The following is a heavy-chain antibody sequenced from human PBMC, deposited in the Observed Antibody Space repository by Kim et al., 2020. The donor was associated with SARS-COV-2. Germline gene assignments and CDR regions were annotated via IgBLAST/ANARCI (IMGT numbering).Heavy chain of an antibody. J-gene: IGHJ4*02. Sequence: YELKAQGRVTKTRDTSTSTVYMELSSLRSEDTAVYYCARGGSDYGDYIFDYWGQGILVTVSS. CDR3: ARGGSDYGDYIFDY. V-gene: IGHV1-46*01. D-gene: IGHD4-17*01.